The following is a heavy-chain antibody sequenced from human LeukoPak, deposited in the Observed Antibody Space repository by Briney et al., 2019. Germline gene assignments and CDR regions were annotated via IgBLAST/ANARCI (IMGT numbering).Heavy chain of an antibody. CDR2: ISNSGSTI. Sequence: GGSLRLSCAASGFTFSDYYMSWIRQAPGKGLEWVSYISNSGSTIYYADSLKGRFTVSRDNAKNSLYLQMNSLRDEDTAVYYCAKALPGIAGATKGGYYFDYWGQGTLVTVSS. CDR1: GFTFSDYY. J-gene: IGHJ4*02. V-gene: IGHV3-11*04. D-gene: IGHD1-26*01. CDR3: AKALPGIAGATKGGYYFDY.